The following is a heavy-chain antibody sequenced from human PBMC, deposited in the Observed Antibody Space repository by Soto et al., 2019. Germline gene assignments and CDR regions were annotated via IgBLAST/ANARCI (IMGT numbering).Heavy chain of an antibody. CDR3: ARGRSKTPCSGSYAFDS. Sequence: SETLSLTCIVSGDSISGYYWSWIRQPPGKGLEWIGYIYYSGTTIYSPSLKSRVTISVDTSKNQFSLNLNSVTAADTAVYYCARGRSKTPCSGSYAFDSWGQGTLVTVSS. V-gene: IGHV4-59*01. J-gene: IGHJ4*02. CDR1: GDSISGYY. CDR2: IYYSGTT. D-gene: IGHD1-26*01.